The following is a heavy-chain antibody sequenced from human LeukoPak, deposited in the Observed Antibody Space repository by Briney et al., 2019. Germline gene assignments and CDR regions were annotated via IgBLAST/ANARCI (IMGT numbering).Heavy chain of an antibody. D-gene: IGHD3-16*01. V-gene: IGHV5-51*01. Sequence: GESLKISCKGSGYTFNTSWIGWVRQMPGKGLEWMGIIYPGDSDTRYSPSFQGQVTISADKSISTAYLQWSSLKASDTAMYYCARRDVWGTTFDYWGQGTLVTVSS. CDR2: IYPGDSDT. CDR1: GYTFNTSW. J-gene: IGHJ4*02. CDR3: ARRDVWGTTFDY.